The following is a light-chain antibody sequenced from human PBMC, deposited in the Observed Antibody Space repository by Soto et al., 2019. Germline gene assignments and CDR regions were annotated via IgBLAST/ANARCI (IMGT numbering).Light chain of an antibody. CDR1: QSINSW. CDR2: HAS. Sequence: DTQMTPSPSTLSASVGDTVTITCRASQSINSWLAWYQQKPGTAPKLLIYHASTLESGVPSRFSGSGSRTEFTLTISSLQPDDFATYYCQQYNSYSFGQGTKVDIK. J-gene: IGKJ1*01. V-gene: IGKV1-5*01. CDR3: QQYNSYS.